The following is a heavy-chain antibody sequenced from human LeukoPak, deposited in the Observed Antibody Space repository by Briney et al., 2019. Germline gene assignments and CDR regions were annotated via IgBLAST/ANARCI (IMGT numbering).Heavy chain of an antibody. V-gene: IGHV3-23*01. Sequence: GGSLRLSCAASGFTFSGSAMHWVRQAPGKGLEWVSAISGSGGSTYYADSVKGRFTISRDNSKNTLYLQMNSLRAEDTAVYYCAKVYSSSWYYFDYWGQGTLVTVSS. CDR2: ISGSGGST. D-gene: IGHD6-13*01. CDR1: GFTFSGSA. J-gene: IGHJ4*02. CDR3: AKVYSSSWYYFDY.